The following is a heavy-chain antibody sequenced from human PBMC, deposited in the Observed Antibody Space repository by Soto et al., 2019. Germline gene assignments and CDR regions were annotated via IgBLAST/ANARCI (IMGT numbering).Heavy chain of an antibody. CDR1: GGTFSSYA. V-gene: IGHV1-69*01. J-gene: IGHJ5*02. D-gene: IGHD4-4*01. Sequence: QVQLVQSGAEVKKPGSSVKVFCKASGGTFSSYAISWVRQAPGQGLEWMGGIIPIFGTANYAQKFQGRVTITADESTSTAYMELSSLRSEDTAVYYCAIPTPHSNTVTTGWFDPWGQGTLVTVSS. CDR2: IIPIFGTA. CDR3: AIPTPHSNTVTTGWFDP.